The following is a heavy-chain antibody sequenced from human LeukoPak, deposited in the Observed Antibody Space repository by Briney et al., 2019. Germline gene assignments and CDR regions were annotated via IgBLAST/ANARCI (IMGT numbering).Heavy chain of an antibody. V-gene: IGHV3-30-3*01. Sequence: GGSLRLSCAASGFTISSYAMHWVRQAPGKGLHWVAVISYDGTNKYYADSVKGRFTISRDNSKNTLYLQLNSLRPEDTALYYCARDGYCSSTGCSAYFVDSWGQGTLVTVSS. CDR2: ISYDGTNK. CDR3: ARDGYCSSTGCSAYFVDS. CDR1: GFTISSYA. D-gene: IGHD2-2*03. J-gene: IGHJ4*02.